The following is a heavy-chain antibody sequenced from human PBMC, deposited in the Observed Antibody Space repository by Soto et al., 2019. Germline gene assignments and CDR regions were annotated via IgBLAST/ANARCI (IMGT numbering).Heavy chain of an antibody. J-gene: IGHJ3*02. CDR3: ARKRFEQLDAFDI. Sequence: GESLKISCKGSGYSFTSYWIGWVRQMPGKGLEWVGIIYPGDSDTRYSPSFQGQVTISADKSISTAYLQSSIRKASDPAMYYCARKRFEQLDAFDIWGQGTMVTVSS. V-gene: IGHV5-51*01. D-gene: IGHD6-13*01. CDR1: GYSFTSYW. CDR2: IYPGDSDT.